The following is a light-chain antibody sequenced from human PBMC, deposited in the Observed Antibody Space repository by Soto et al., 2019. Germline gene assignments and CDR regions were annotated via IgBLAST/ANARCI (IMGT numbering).Light chain of an antibody. CDR3: QQYYSFPIT. J-gene: IGKJ5*01. Sequence: GYRVTITCRASQSISSWLAWYQQKPGKAPKLLIYDASILESGVPSRFSGSGSGTEFTLTISSLQPDDFATYYCQQYYSFPITFGQGTRLEIK. CDR2: DAS. V-gene: IGKV1-5*01. CDR1: QSISSW.